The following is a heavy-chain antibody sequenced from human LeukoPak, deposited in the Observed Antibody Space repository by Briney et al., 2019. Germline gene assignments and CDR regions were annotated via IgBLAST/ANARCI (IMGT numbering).Heavy chain of an antibody. J-gene: IGHJ6*03. D-gene: IGHD3-9*01. V-gene: IGHV3-11*04. CDR3: ARAPYDILTGYPKYYYYYYMDV. CDR2: ISSTAYTI. Sequence: PGGSLRLSCAASGFTFSDSYMTWIRQAPGKGLEWVSYISSTAYTIFYADSVKGRFTISRDNAKNSLYLQMNSLRAEDTAIYYCARAPYDILTGYPKYYYYYYMDVWGKGTTVTISS. CDR1: GFTFSDSY.